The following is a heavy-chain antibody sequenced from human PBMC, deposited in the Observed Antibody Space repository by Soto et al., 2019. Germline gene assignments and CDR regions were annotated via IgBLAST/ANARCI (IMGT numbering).Heavy chain of an antibody. D-gene: IGHD4-17*01. V-gene: IGHV4-30-4*01. J-gene: IGHJ4*02. CDR1: GSSISDEYH. CDR2: ISYTGTT. Sequence: SETLSLTCTVSGSSISDEYHWTWIRQSPAKGLEWIGYISYTGTTYYNPSLKSRVTISGDTSKNQFSLRMASVTAADTAVYYCARQTTVTTTRRFFDSWGQGSLVTVSS. CDR3: ARQTTVTTTRRFFDS.